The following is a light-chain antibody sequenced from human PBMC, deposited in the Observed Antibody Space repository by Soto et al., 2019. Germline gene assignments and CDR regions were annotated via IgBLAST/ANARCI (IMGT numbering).Light chain of an antibody. V-gene: IGKV3-20*01. J-gene: IGKJ2*03. CDR3: QQYGNAPYG. CDR2: GAS. Sequence: EIVLTQSPGTLSLSPGERATLSCRASQSVSSNYLAWYQQKFGQAPRLLIYGASSRATGMPDRFSGSGTGTAYTLTISKLEPDDFAVYYCQQYGNAPYGCGQGTELEI. CDR1: QSVSSNY.